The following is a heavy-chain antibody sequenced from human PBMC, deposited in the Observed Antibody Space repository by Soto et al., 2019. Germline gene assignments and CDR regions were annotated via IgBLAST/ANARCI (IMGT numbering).Heavy chain of an antibody. CDR3: ARAPRLYSSSWYYYYYYMDV. Sequence: QVQLVQSGAEVKKPGASVKVSCKASGYTFTSYDINWVRQATGQGLEWMGWMNPNSGNTGYAQKFQGRVTMTRNTSISTAYMELSSLRSEDTAVYYCARAPRLYSSSWYYYYYYMDVWGKGTTVTVSS. D-gene: IGHD6-13*01. CDR1: GYTFTSYD. CDR2: MNPNSGNT. V-gene: IGHV1-8*01. J-gene: IGHJ6*03.